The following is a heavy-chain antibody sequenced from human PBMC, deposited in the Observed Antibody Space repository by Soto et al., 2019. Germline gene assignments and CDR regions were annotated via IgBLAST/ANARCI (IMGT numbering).Heavy chain of an antibody. CDR3: ARERTGPHFDD. Sequence: GGSLRLSCAASGVTVSSNAMSWVRQAPGKGLEWVSVIYSGGSTYYADSVKGRFTISRDKSKNTLYLQMNSLRAEDTAVYYCARERTGPHFDDWGQGTLVTVSS. J-gene: IGHJ4*02. CDR1: GVTVSSNA. CDR2: IYSGGST. V-gene: IGHV3-53*01.